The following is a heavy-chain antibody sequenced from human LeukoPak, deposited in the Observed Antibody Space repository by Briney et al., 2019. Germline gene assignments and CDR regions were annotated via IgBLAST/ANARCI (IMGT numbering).Heavy chain of an antibody. CDR1: GYTFTDYY. V-gene: IGHV1-2*02. J-gene: IGHJ5*02. D-gene: IGHD1-26*01. Sequence: ASVKVSCKASGYTFTDYYVNWVRQAPGQGLEWMGWINPNSGGTNYARKFQGRVTMTRDTSISTAYMDLSRLTFDDTAIYYCARGRVIVGATRANWFDPWGQGTLVTVSS. CDR3: ARGRVIVGATRANWFDP. CDR2: INPNSGGT.